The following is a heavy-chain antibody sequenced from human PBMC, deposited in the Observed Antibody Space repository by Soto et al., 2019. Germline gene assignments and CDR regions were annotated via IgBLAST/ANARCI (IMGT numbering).Heavy chain of an antibody. Sequence: GESLKISCXGSGYSFTNYWIGWVRQMPGKGLEWMGIIYPGDSNTIYSPSFQGQVTISADKSISTAYLQWSSLKASDTAIYYCARNGIAAAELYYYYYGMDVWGQGTTVTVSS. J-gene: IGHJ6*02. CDR2: IYPGDSNT. CDR3: ARNGIAAAELYYYYYGMDV. CDR1: GYSFTNYW. D-gene: IGHD6-13*01. V-gene: IGHV5-51*01.